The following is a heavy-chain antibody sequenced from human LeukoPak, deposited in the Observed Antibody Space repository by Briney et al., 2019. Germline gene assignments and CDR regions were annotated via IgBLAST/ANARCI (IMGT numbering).Heavy chain of an antibody. CDR3: ARLWFGELSGGYFDY. J-gene: IGHJ4*02. D-gene: IGHD3-10*01. Sequence: SETLSLTCTVSGGSISSSSYYWGWIRQPPGKGLEWIGSIYYSGSTNYNPSLKSRVTISVDTSKNQFSLKLSSVTAADTAVNYCARLWFGELSGGYFDYWGQGTLVTVSS. CDR2: IYYSGST. V-gene: IGHV4-39*01. CDR1: GGSISSSSYY.